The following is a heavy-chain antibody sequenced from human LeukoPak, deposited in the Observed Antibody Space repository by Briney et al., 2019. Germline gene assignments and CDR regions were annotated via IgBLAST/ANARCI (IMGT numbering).Heavy chain of an antibody. J-gene: IGHJ4*02. Sequence: GGSLRLSCAASGFTFSKYGMSWVRQAPGEGLEWVSVLSGSGGTTYYADSVKGRFTISRDNSKNTLYLQMNSLRAEDTSLYYCAKGRLDYGDYYVDDWGQGTLVTVSS. V-gene: IGHV3-23*01. CDR2: LSGSGGTT. D-gene: IGHD2-21*02. CDR3: AKGRLDYGDYYVDD. CDR1: GFTFSKYG.